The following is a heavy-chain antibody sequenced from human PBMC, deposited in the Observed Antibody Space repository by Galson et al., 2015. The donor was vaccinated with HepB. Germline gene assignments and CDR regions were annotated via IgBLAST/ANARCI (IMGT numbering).Heavy chain of an antibody. J-gene: IGHJ4*02. CDR3: ARGVGATAALGY. Sequence: SVKVSCKASGYNFRNHAIHWVRQAPGQRLEWMGWINGGNGYTKYSQKVQGRITITWDTSASTAHMELTSLRSEDTAVYYCARGVGATAALGYWGQGTLLTVSS. CDR2: INGGNGYT. D-gene: IGHD1-26*01. V-gene: IGHV1-3*01. CDR1: GYNFRNHA.